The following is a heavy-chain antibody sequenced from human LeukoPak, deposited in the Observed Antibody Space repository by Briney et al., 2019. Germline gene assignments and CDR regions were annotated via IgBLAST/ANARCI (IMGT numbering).Heavy chain of an antibody. Sequence: PGGSLRLSCAASGFTFSSYEMNWVRQAPGKGLEWVSYISSGSTIYYADSAKGRFTISRDNAKNSLYLQMNSLRAEDTAVYYCARDMLGPGDCSSTSCPERDYYYYYGMDVWGKGTTVTVSS. V-gene: IGHV3-48*03. D-gene: IGHD2-2*01. J-gene: IGHJ6*04. CDR3: ARDMLGPGDCSSTSCPERDYYYYYGMDV. CDR2: ISSGSTI. CDR1: GFTFSSYE.